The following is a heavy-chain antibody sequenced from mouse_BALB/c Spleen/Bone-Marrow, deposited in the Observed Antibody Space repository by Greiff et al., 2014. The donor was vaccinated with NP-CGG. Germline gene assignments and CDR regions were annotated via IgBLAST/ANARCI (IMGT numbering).Heavy chain of an antibody. CDR3: TRGDYDRYFDV. D-gene: IGHD2-4*01. Sequence: VQLQESGAELVKPGASVKMSCKASGYTFTSYWMHWVKQRPGQGLEWIGVIDPSDSYTSYNQKFKGKATLTVDTSSSTAYMQLSSLTSEDSAVYYCTRGDYDRYFDVWGAGTTVTVSS. CDR1: GYTFTSYW. CDR2: IDPSDSYT. J-gene: IGHJ1*01. V-gene: IGHV1S127*01.